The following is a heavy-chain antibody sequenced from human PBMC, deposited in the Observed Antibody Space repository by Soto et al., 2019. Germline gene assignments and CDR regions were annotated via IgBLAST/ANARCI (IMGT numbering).Heavy chain of an antibody. CDR1: GFTFSDYA. J-gene: IGHJ4*02. D-gene: IGHD3-9*01. V-gene: IGHV3-30*04. Sequence: QVQLVESGGGVVQPGRSLRLSCAASGFTFSDYAMHWVRQAPGKGLEWVTFISYDGRNKHYADSLEGRFTISRDNSKNTVYLQVRSLRPEDTALYYCARGSFDGYFAYWGQGTLVTGSS. CDR3: ARGSFDGYFAY. CDR2: ISYDGRNK.